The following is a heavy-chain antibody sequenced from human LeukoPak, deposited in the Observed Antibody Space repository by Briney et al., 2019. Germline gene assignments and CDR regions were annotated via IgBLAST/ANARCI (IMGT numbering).Heavy chain of an antibody. Sequence: GGSLRLSCAASGFSFSNNGMTWVRQAPGKGLEWVSTISGAGVETYYADSVKGRFTISRDNSKNTLYLQMNSLRAEDTAVYYCARVRGCSGGSCYYFDNWGQGTLVTVSS. D-gene: IGHD2-15*01. CDR3: ARVRGCSGGSCYYFDN. CDR1: GFSFSNNG. CDR2: ISGAGVET. V-gene: IGHV3-23*01. J-gene: IGHJ4*02.